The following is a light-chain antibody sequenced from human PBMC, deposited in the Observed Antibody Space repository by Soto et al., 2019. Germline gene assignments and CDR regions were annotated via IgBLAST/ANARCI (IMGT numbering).Light chain of an antibody. CDR2: AAS. V-gene: IGKV1-8*01. Sequence: AIRMTQSPSSLSSSTGDRVTITCRASQGISSYLAWYQQKPGKAPKLLIYAASTLQSGVPSRFSGSGSGTDFTLTISCLQSEDFATYYCQQYYSYPSTCGQGTRLEIK. J-gene: IGKJ5*01. CDR3: QQYYSYPST. CDR1: QGISSY.